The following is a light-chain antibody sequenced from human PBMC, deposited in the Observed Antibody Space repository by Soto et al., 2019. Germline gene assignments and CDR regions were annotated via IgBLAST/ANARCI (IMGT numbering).Light chain of an antibody. V-gene: IGKV3-11*01. J-gene: IGKJ1*01. Sequence: EIVLTQSPATLALSPGERATLSCRASQSVNIYLGWYQQKRGHAPRLLVYDAFNRATGIPARFSGSGSGTDFTLTISSLEPEDFAVYYCQQRSNWPRTFGQGTKVEIK. CDR1: QSVNIY. CDR3: QQRSNWPRT. CDR2: DAF.